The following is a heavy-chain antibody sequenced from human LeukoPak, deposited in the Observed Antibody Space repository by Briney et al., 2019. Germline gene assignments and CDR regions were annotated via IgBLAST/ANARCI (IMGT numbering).Heavy chain of an antibody. V-gene: IGHV3-30*18. D-gene: IGHD4-17*01. CDR2: ISYDGSHK. CDR3: AKVTSVITWYYFDY. CDR1: GFTFSGYG. J-gene: IGHJ4*02. Sequence: PGRSLRLSCAASGFTFSGYGMHWVRQAPGKGLEWVAVISYDGSHKYYADCVKGRFTISRDSSKNTLYLQMNSLRAEDTALYYCAKVTSVITWYYFDYWGQGTLVTVSS.